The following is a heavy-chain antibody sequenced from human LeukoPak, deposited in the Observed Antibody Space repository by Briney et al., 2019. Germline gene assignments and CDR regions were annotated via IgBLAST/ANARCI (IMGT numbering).Heavy chain of an antibody. J-gene: IGHJ4*02. D-gene: IGHD3-22*01. CDR2: ISAYNGST. CDR1: GYTFTSYG. V-gene: IGHV1-18*01. Sequence: ASVKVSCKASGYTFTSYGISWVRQAPGQGLEWMGWISAYNGSTNYAQKLQGRVTMTTDTSTSTAYMDLRSLRSDDTAVYYCARDLGTYYYDSSGYLLWGQGTLVTVSS. CDR3: ARDLGTYYYDSSGYLL.